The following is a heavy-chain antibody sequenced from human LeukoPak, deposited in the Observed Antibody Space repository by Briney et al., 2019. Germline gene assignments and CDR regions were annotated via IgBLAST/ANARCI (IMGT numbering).Heavy chain of an antibody. CDR2: IDWDDDK. D-gene: IGHD1-7*01. Sequence: LRLSCAASGFTFSSYSMSWIRQPPGKALEWLARIDWDDDKYYSTSLKTRLTISKDTSKNQVVLTMTNMDPVDTATYYCARILAGTNNWFDPWGQGTLVTVSS. CDR1: GFTFSSYSM. J-gene: IGHJ5*02. V-gene: IGHV2-70*11. CDR3: ARILAGTNNWFDP.